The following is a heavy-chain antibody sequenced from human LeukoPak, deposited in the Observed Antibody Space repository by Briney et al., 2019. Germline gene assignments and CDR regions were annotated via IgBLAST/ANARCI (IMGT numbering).Heavy chain of an antibody. V-gene: IGHV3-30*02. D-gene: IGHD3-9*01. CDR3: AKDRYYDILTGYHVDY. CDR1: GFTFSSYG. J-gene: IGHJ4*02. Sequence: PGGSLRLSCAASGFTFSSYGMHWVRQAPGKGLEWVAFIRYDGSNKYYADSVKGRFTISRDNSKNTLYLQMNSLRAEDTAVYYCAKDRYYDILTGYHVDYWGQGTLVTVSS. CDR2: IRYDGSNK.